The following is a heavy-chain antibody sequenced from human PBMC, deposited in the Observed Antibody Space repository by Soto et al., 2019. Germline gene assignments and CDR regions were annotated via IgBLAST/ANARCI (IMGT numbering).Heavy chain of an antibody. Sequence: EVQLVESEGGLVQPGGSLRLSCAASGFTFSTSWMTWVRQAPGKGLEWVANIKEDGSETYYLDSVKGRFTVSKDNAKNSLYLQMNSLRAEDTAVYYCARDRGPNTFDYWGQGTLVTVSS. CDR2: IKEDGSET. J-gene: IGHJ4*02. CDR1: GFTFSTSW. V-gene: IGHV3-7*01. CDR3: ARDRGPNTFDY.